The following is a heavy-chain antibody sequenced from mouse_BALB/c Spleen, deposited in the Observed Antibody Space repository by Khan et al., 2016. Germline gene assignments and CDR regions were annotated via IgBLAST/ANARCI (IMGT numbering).Heavy chain of an antibody. V-gene: IGHV3-2*02. Sequence: EVKLLESGPGLVKPSQSLSLTCTVTGYSITSDYAWNWLRQFPGNNLEWMGYISYSGCTSYNPSLKSRISITRDTSKNQFFLQLNSVTTEDTATYYCARTLLRLYYFDYWGQGTTLTVSS. CDR2: ISYSGCT. D-gene: IGHD1-2*01. J-gene: IGHJ2*01. CDR1: GYSITSDYA. CDR3: ARTLLRLYYFDY.